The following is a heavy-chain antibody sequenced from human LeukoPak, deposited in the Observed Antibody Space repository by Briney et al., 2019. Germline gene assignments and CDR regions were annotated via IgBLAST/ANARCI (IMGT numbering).Heavy chain of an antibody. Sequence: GASVKVSCKASGYTFSAYYIHWVRQAPGQGLEWMGWINPHSGNTNYAQKFQGRVTMTRDTSITTAYMELTRLGSDDTALYYCARDFSISWSNWFDPWGQGTLVTVSS. CDR3: ARDFSISWSNWFDP. CDR1: GYTFSAYY. D-gene: IGHD6-13*01. V-gene: IGHV1-2*02. CDR2: INPHSGNT. J-gene: IGHJ5*02.